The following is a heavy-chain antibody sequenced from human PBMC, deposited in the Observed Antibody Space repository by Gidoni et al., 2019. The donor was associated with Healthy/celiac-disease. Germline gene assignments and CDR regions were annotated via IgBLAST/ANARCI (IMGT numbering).Heavy chain of an antibody. V-gene: IGHV4-34*01. CDR3: ARGAAVGRIAAAGFYFDY. Sequence: QVQLQQWGAGLLKPSETLSLTCAVYGGSFSGYYWSWIRQPPGKGLEWIGEINHSGSTNYNPSLKSRVTISVDTSKNQFSLKLSSVTAADTAVYYCARGAAVGRIAAAGFYFDYWGQGTLVTVSS. D-gene: IGHD6-13*01. CDR2: INHSGST. CDR1: GGSFSGYY. J-gene: IGHJ4*02.